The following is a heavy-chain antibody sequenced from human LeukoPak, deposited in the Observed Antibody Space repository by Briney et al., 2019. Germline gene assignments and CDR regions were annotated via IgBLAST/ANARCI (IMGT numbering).Heavy chain of an antibody. Sequence: GGSLRLSCAASEFTLSSHWMSWLRQAPGKGLERVANIKDDGSEKYYVDSVKGRFTLSRDNPNNSLYPKMKSLRAEDTAVYFCATYVNWVAGDVYGQGTTVSVSS. D-gene: IGHD1-1*01. V-gene: IGHV3-7*01. J-gene: IGHJ6*02. CDR1: EFTLSSHW. CDR2: IKDDGSEK. CDR3: ATYVNWVAGDV.